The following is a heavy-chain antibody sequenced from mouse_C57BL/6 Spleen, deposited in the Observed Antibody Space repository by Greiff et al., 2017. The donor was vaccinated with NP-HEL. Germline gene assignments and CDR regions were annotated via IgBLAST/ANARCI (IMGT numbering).Heavy chain of an antibody. D-gene: IGHD2-4*01. Sequence: QVQLQQSGAELARPGASVKLSCKASGYTFTSHGISWVKQRTGQGLEWIGEIYPRSGNTYYNEKFKGKATLTADKSSSTAYMELRSLTSEDSAVYFCARSYDYDGGYYAMDYWGQGTSVTVSS. CDR1: GYTFTSHG. CDR3: ARSYDYDGGYYAMDY. V-gene: IGHV1-81*01. J-gene: IGHJ4*01. CDR2: IYPRSGNT.